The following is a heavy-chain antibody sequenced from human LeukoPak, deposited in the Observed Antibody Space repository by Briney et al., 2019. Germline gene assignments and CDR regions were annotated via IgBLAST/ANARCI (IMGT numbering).Heavy chain of an antibody. CDR3: ARGICSDYYYYMDV. D-gene: IGHD2-15*01. CDR1: GGSFSGYY. Sequence: SDTLSLTCAVYGGSFSGYYGRWIRQPRGKGVEWGGEINHSGSTNSNPSLKSRVTTSVDTSKNQFSLKLSSVTAADTAVYYWARGICSDYYYYMDVWGKGNTVTVSS. CDR2: INHSGST. V-gene: IGHV4-34*01. J-gene: IGHJ6*03.